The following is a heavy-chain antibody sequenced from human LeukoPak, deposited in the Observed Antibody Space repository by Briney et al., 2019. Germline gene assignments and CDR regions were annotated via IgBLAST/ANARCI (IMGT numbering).Heavy chain of an antibody. CDR1: GYTFTSYW. Sequence: GASVKVSCKASGYTFTSYWIGWVRQMPGKGLEWMGLIYAGDSDTRYSPSFQGQVTISADKSISTAYLQWSSLKASDTAIYYCARGRGRQTTDAFDVWAKGPWSPSLQ. CDR3: ARGRGRQTTDAFDV. V-gene: IGHV5-51*03. CDR2: IYAGDSDT. J-gene: IGHJ3*01. D-gene: IGHD3-16*01.